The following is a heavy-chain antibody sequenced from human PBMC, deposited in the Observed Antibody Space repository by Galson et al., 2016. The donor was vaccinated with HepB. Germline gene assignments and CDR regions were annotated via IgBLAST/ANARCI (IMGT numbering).Heavy chain of an antibody. CDR1: GISVSSYV. V-gene: IGHV3-48*02. CDR3: ARDGRRGYDMDV. Sequence: SLRLSCAASGISVSSYVMTWVRQAPGKELEWVSYIASNRRTIYYADSARGRFTISRDNAKNSLYLQMNSLRDEDTAVYYCARDGRRGYDMDVWGQGTTVTVSS. CDR2: IASNRRTI. J-gene: IGHJ6*02.